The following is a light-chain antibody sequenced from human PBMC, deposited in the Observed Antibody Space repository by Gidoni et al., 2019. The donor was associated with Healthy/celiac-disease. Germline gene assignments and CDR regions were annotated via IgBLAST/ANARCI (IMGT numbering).Light chain of an antibody. Sequence: SSELTQPPSVSVSPGQTASITCSGDKLGDKYACWYQQKPGQSPVLVIYQDSKPPSGIPERFSGANSGNTATLTISGTQAMDEADYYCQAWDSSTVVFGGGTKLTVL. CDR2: QDS. CDR3: QAWDSSTVV. V-gene: IGLV3-1*01. CDR1: KLGDKY. J-gene: IGLJ2*01.